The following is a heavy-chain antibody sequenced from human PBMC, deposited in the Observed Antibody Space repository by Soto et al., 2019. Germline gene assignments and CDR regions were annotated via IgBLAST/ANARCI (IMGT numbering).Heavy chain of an antibody. CDR1: GGSISSGGYY. D-gene: IGHD1-26*01. CDR3: ARDAGSGSHDY. V-gene: IGHV4-31*03. J-gene: IGHJ4*02. CDR2: IYYSGST. Sequence: SETLSLTCTVSGGSISSGGYYWSWIRQHPGKGLEWIGYIYYSGSTYYNQSLKSRVNISVDTSKNQFSLKLSSVTAADTAVYYCARDAGSGSHDYWGQGTLVTVSS.